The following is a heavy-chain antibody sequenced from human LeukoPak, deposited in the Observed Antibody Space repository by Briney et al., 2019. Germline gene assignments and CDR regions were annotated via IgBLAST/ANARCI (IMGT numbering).Heavy chain of an antibody. V-gene: IGHV3-23*01. Sequence: PGGSLRLSCAASGFTSSDYTMNWVRQAPGKGLEWVSGISVSDDSTYYADSVKGRFTMSRDNSNNMLYLRMNSLRAEDTAVYYCAKDRFCSSTNCPYDQWGQGTLVTVSS. D-gene: IGHD2-2*01. CDR3: AKDRFCSSTNCPYDQ. CDR1: GFTSSDYT. CDR2: ISVSDDST. J-gene: IGHJ5*02.